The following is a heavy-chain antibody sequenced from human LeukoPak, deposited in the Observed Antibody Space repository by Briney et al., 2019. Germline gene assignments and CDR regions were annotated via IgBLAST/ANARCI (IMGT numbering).Heavy chain of an antibody. J-gene: IGHJ4*02. Sequence: GGSLRLSCAGSGFTFSSYSMHWVRQAPGKGREWVSSISSSSIYIYYADSLKGRFTISRDNAKNSLSLQMNSLRAEDTAVYYCAREARDSSLYYFDYWGQGTLVTVSS. V-gene: IGHV3-21*01. CDR1: GFTFSSYS. D-gene: IGHD3-22*01. CDR2: ISSSSIYI. CDR3: AREARDSSLYYFDY.